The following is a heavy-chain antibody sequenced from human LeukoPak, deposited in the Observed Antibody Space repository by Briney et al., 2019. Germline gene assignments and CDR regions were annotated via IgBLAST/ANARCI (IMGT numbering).Heavy chain of an antibody. D-gene: IGHD3-3*01. CDR2: ISTSSTSI. J-gene: IGHJ4*02. V-gene: IGHV3-48*01. Sequence: GGSLRLSCAASVFTFSSYSVSWVRQAPGKGLDWVSYISTSSTSIYYADSVKGRFTISRDNAKNSLYRQLSSLRAEDTAVYYCARTRSGFYFDYWGQGTLVTVSS. CDR1: VFTFSSYS. CDR3: ARTRSGFYFDY.